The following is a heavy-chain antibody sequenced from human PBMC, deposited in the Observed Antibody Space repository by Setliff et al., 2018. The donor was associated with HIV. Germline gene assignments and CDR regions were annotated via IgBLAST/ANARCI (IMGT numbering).Heavy chain of an antibody. CDR3: ARVPQARRGYNYGTLVEVWGQGTLVTVSSGKHYFDL. J-gene: IGHJ4*02. CDR1: GGSISSNSYY. D-gene: IGHD5-18*01. CDR2: IYYSGST. Sequence: LSLTCTVSGGSISSNSYYWGWIRQPPGKGLEWIGTIYYSGSTYYNPSLKSRVTISVDTSKNHFSLHLTSVTAADTAIYYCARVPQARRGYNYGTLVEVWGQGTLVTVSSGKHYFDLRGQGTLVTVSS. V-gene: IGHV4-39*07.